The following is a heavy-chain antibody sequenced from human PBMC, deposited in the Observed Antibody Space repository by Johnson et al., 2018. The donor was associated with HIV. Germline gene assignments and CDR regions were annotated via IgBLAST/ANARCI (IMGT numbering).Heavy chain of an antibody. CDR1: GFTFSSYW. J-gene: IGHJ3*01. CDR3: ARAPEVWELRHPGTFDV. CDR2: IKQHGSEK. D-gene: IGHD3-3*01. Sequence: VHLVESGGGLVQPGGSLRLSCAASGFTFSSYWMSWVRQAPGKGLEWVANIKQHGSEKYYVDSVKGRFTISRDNAKNSLFLQMNSLRAEDTAVYYCARAPEVWELRHPGTFDVWGQGTLVTVSS. V-gene: IGHV3-7*05.